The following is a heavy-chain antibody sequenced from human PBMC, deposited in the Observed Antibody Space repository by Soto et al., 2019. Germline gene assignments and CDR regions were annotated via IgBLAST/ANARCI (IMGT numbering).Heavy chain of an antibody. CDR2: ISSSGSTI. Sequence: PGGSLRLSCAASGFTFSDYYMSWIRQAPGKGLEWVSYISSSGSTIYYADSVKGRFTISRDNAKNSLYLQMNSLRAEDTAVYYCARAREDDSSGRYPLQHWGQGTLVTVSS. CDR1: GFTFSDYY. V-gene: IGHV3-11*01. J-gene: IGHJ1*01. D-gene: IGHD6-19*01. CDR3: ARAREDDSSGRYPLQH.